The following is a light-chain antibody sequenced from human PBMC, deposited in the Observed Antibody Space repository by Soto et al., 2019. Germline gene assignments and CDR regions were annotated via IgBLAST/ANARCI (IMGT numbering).Light chain of an antibody. CDR2: DAS. V-gene: IGKV3-11*01. CDR1: QSVSTY. CDR3: QQRSSWPVT. J-gene: IGKJ1*01. Sequence: EIVLTQSPVTLSLSPGERATLSCRASQSVSTYLAWYQQKPGQAPRLLIYDASSRATGIPARFSGSGSGTEFTLTISSLEPEDFAVYYCQQRSSWPVTFGQGTRVEIK.